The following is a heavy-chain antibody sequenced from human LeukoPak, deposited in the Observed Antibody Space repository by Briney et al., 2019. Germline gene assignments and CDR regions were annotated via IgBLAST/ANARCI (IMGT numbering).Heavy chain of an antibody. D-gene: IGHD3-22*01. V-gene: IGHV1-46*01. J-gene: IGHJ4*02. CDR3: ARAYYESSAYRHAVYFDY. CDR2: INPSDDST. Sequence: ASVKVSCKASGYTFTGYYMHWVRQAPGQGLEWMGIINPSDDSTRYAQKFRGRVTMTKDTSTNTVYMHLSSLSSDDTAVYYCARAYYESSAYRHAVYFDYWGQGTLVTVSS. CDR1: GYTFTGYY.